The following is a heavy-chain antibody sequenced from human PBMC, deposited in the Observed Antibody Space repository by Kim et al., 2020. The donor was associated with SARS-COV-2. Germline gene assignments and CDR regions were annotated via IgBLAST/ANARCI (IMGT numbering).Heavy chain of an antibody. Sequence: GGSLRLSCAASGFTFDDYAMHWVRQAPGKGLEWVSGISWNSGSIGYADSVKGRFTISRDNAKNSLYLQMNSLRAEDTALYYCAKDREPGYSSGWYPDYWGQGTLVTVSS. V-gene: IGHV3-9*01. CDR1: GFTFDDYA. J-gene: IGHJ4*02. D-gene: IGHD6-19*01. CDR3: AKDREPGYSSGWYPDY. CDR2: ISWNSGSI.